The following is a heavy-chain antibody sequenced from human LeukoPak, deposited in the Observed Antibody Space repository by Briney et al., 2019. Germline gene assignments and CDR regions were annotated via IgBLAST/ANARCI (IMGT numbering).Heavy chain of an antibody. CDR1: GGSISSSNW. Sequence: SGTLSLTCAVSGGSISSSNWWSWVRRPPGKGLEWIGSIYYTGNTYYNPSLKSRVTISVDTSKNQFSLKLYSVTAADTAVYYCARLWNWTFYFDYWGQGTLVTVSS. J-gene: IGHJ4*02. D-gene: IGHD1-1*01. CDR3: ARLWNWTFYFDY. CDR2: IYYTGNT. V-gene: IGHV4-4*02.